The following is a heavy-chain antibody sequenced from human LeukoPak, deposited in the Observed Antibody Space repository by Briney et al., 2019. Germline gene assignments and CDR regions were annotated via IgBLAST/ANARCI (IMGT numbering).Heavy chain of an antibody. CDR2: IRYDGGDK. D-gene: IGHD3-3*01. J-gene: IGHJ4*02. Sequence: PGGSLRLSCAVSGFTFNNFVMHWVPPAPGKGLELVAFIRYDGGDKFYADSLKGRFTISRDNSKNTLYLQMDSLRAEDTAVYYCAKDRYDFWTGQYAYYFFDYWGQGTLVTVSS. CDR1: GFTFNNFV. CDR3: AKDRYDFWTGQYAYYFFDY. V-gene: IGHV3-30*02.